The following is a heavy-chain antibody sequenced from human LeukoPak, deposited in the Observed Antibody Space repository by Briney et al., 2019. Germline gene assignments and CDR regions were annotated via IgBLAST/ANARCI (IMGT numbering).Heavy chain of an antibody. CDR3: ARRRYYDSSGYLE. V-gene: IGHV4-39*01. D-gene: IGHD3-22*01. J-gene: IGHJ4*02. Sequence: SETLSLXCTIFGDSVSRSDSYWDWIRQPPGKGLEWIGTIYYSGITYYSPSLKSRVTLSVDMSNNQFSLTLSSVTAADTALYFCARRRYYDSSGYLEWGQGTLVTVSS. CDR1: GDSVSRSDSY. CDR2: IYYSGIT.